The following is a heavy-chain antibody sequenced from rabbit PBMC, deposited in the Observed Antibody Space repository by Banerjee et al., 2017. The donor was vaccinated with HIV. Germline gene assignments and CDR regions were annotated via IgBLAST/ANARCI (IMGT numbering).Heavy chain of an antibody. D-gene: IGHD8-1*01. V-gene: IGHV1S45*01. CDR1: GFSFSSYYY. J-gene: IGHJ6*01. Sequence: QEQLEESGGDLVKPGASLTLTCTASGFSFSSYYYMCWVRQAPGKGLEWIACIYTGSSGSTYYASWAKGRFTISKTSSTTVTLQMTSLTAADTATYFCARGAAISYYPLWGPGTLVTVS. CDR3: ARGAAISYYPL. CDR2: IYTGSSGST.